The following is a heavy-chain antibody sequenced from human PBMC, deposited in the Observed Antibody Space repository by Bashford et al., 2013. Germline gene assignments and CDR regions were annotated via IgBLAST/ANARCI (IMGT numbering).Heavy chain of an antibody. V-gene: IGHV4-4*07. Sequence: SETLSLTCTVSGGSISNYYWSWIRQPAGKGLEWIGRIYPTGHTSYNPSLKSRVTMSVDTSKNQFSLNLRSVTAADTAVYYCAKIYNWDSQWFDPWGQGSLVTVSS. CDR2: IYPTGHT. CDR1: GGSISNYY. J-gene: IGHJ5*02. D-gene: IGHD1-7*01. CDR3: AKIYNWDSQWFDP.